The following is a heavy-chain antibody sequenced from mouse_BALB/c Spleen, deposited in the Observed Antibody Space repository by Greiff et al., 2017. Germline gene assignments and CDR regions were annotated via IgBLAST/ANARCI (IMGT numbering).Heavy chain of an antibody. J-gene: IGHJ2*01. CDR2: ISSGGSYT. CDR3: ARDPSYDYVDY. CDR1: GFTFSSYT. Sequence: EVKLVESGGGLVKPGGSLKLSCAASGFTFSSYTMSWVRQTPEKRLEWVATISSGGSYTYYPDSVKGRFTISRDNAKNTLYLQMSSLKSEDTAMYYCARDPSYDYVDYWGQGTTLTVSS. D-gene: IGHD2-4*01. V-gene: IGHV5-6-4*01.